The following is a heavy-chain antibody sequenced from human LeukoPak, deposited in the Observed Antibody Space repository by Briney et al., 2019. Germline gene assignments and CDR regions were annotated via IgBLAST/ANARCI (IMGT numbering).Heavy chain of an antibody. CDR3: ARDGVVPAAITSYYYYYYGMDV. D-gene: IGHD2-2*01. J-gene: IGHJ6*02. V-gene: IGHV1-18*04. CDR1: GYTFSGYN. CDR2: ITPNSGGT. Sequence: ASVKVSCKASGYTFSGYNIHWVRQAPGQWLEWMGGITPNSGGTNYAQKLQGRVTMTTDTSTSTAYMELRSLRSDDTAVYYCARDGVVPAAITSYYYYYYGMDVWGQGTTVTVSS.